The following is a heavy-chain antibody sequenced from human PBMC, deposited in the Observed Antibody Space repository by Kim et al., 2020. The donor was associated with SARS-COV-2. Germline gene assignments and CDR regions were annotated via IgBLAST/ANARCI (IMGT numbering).Heavy chain of an antibody. D-gene: IGHD6-19*01. Sequence: SVKVSCKASGGTFSSYAISWVRQAPGQGLEWMGGIIPIFGTANYAQKFQGRVTITADESTSTAYMELSSLRSEDTAVYYCARDRIAVAGPRGRYFDLWGRGTLVTVSS. CDR3: ARDRIAVAGPRGRYFDL. CDR1: GGTFSSYA. CDR2: IIPIFGTA. V-gene: IGHV1-69*13. J-gene: IGHJ2*01.